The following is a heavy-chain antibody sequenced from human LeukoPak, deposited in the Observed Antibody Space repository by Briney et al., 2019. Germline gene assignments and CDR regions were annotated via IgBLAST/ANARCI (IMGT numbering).Heavy chain of an antibody. V-gene: IGHV3-7*01. CDR3: AKDRGWYGMDV. CDR1: GFTFSNYA. J-gene: IGHJ6*02. D-gene: IGHD3-10*01. Sequence: GGSLRLSCAASGFTFSNYAMTWVRQAPGKGLAWVANIKQDGSEKYYVDSVKGRFTISRDNAKNSLYLQMNSLRAEDTAVYYCAKDRGWYGMDVWGQGTTVTVSS. CDR2: IKQDGSEK.